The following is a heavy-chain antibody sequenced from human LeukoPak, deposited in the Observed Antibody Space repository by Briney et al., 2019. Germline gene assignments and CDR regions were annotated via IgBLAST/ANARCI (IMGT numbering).Heavy chain of an antibody. CDR3: ATSGFLRLGYFDY. J-gene: IGHJ4*02. V-gene: IGHV3-30*02. CDR1: GFTFSSYG. Sequence: GGSLRLSCAASGFTFSSYGMHWVRQAPGKGLEGVAFIRYDGSNKYYADSVKGRFTISRDNSKNTLYLQMNSLRAEDTAVYYRATSGFLRLGYFDYWGQGTLVTVSS. D-gene: IGHD5-12*01. CDR2: IRYDGSNK.